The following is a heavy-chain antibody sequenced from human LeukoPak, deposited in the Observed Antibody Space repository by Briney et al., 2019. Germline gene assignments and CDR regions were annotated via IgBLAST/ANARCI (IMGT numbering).Heavy chain of an antibody. J-gene: IGHJ6*03. CDR1: GGSISSSSYY. CDR3: ARLSRVSSSSWRLYYYYYYMDV. Sequence: SETLSLTCTVSGGSISSSSYYWGWIRQPPGKGLEWIGSIYHSGSTYYNPSLKSRVTISVDTSKNQFSLKLSSVTAADTAVYYCARLSRVSSSSWRLYYYYYYMDVWGKGTTVTISS. CDR2: IYHSGST. V-gene: IGHV4-39*07. D-gene: IGHD6-13*01.